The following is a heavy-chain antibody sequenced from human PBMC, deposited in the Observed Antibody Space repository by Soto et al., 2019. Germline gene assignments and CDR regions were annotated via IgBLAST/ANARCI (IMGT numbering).Heavy chain of an antibody. D-gene: IGHD5-12*01. CDR3: ARAGVATIWIHRRTGWFDP. V-gene: IGHV4-4*02. CDR1: GGSISSSNW. J-gene: IGHJ5*02. Sequence: SETLSLTCAVSGGSISSSNWWSWVRQPPGKGLEWIGEIYHSGSTNYNPSLKSRVTISVDKSKNQFSLKLSSVTAADTAVYYCARAGVATIWIHRRTGWFDPWGQGTLVTVSS. CDR2: IYHSGST.